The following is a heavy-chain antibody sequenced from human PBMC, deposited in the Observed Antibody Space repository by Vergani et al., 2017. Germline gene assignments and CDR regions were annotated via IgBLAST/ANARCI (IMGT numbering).Heavy chain of an antibody. CDR2: ISYDGTQK. D-gene: IGHD1-1*01. CDR1: GFTSSYYG. CDR3: ATKSCGTPGCQIGYFRE. V-gene: IGHV3-30*03. J-gene: IGHJ1*01. Sequence: QVHLVESGGGVVQPGRSLRLSCVVSGFTSSYYGLYWVRQAPGKGLEWVAVISYDGTQKYYADSVKGRFTISRDNSKNTLYLQMNSLRTEDTAVYYCATKSCGTPGCQIGYFREWGQGTLVTVSS.